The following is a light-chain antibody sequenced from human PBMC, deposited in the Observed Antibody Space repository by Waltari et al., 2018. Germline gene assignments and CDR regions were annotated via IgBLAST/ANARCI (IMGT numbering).Light chain of an antibody. V-gene: IGLV2-14*01. J-gene: IGLJ2*01. Sequence: QSALTQPASVSGSPGQSIPISCPGTSSDVGGYNFVSWYQQNPGKVPKLIIYEVNNRPSGVSNRFSGSKSGNTASLTISGLQAEDEADYYCSSYTRHETGIFGGGTKLTVL. CDR2: EVN. CDR1: SSDVGGYNF. CDR3: SSYTRHETGI.